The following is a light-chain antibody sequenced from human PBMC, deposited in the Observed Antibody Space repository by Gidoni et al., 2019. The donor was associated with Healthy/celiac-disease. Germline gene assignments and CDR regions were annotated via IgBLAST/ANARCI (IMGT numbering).Light chain of an antibody. CDR1: QSVSSN. CDR2: GAS. Sequence: EIVMTQSPATLSVSPGERANLSCRASQSVSSNLAWYQQKPGQAPRRLIYGASTRATGIPARFSGSGSGTEFTLTISSLQSEDFAVYYCQQYNNWPHTFGQGTKVEIK. J-gene: IGKJ1*01. V-gene: IGKV3-15*01. CDR3: QQYNNWPHT.